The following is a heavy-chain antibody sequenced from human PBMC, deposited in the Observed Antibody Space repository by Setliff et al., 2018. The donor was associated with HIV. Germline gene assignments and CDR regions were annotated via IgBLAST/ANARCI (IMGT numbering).Heavy chain of an antibody. Sequence: SETLSLTCTVSGGSISSSSYYWGWIRQPPGKGLEWIGCIYYSGSTYYNPSLKSRVTISVDTSKNQFSLKLSSVTAADTAVYYCARSVPRYCSGGSCYPPLFDYWGQGTLVTVSS. CDR2: IYYSGST. V-gene: IGHV4-39*01. CDR1: GGSISSSSYY. CDR3: ARSVPRYCSGGSCYPPLFDY. D-gene: IGHD2-15*01. J-gene: IGHJ4*02.